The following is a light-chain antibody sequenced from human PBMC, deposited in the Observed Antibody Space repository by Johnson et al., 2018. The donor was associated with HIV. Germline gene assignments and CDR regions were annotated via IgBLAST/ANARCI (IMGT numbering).Light chain of an antibody. CDR2: DNN. V-gene: IGLV1-51*01. CDR1: SCDIGNNY. Sequence: QLVLTQPPSVSAAPGQKVTISCSGSSCDIGNNYVSCHQQFPGTAPKLLIYDNNKRSSGIPDRISGSKSGTSATLGITGLHTGDEADYDCGTWDTRLSAGHVFGTGTKVTFL. CDR3: GTWDTRLSAGHV. J-gene: IGLJ1*01.